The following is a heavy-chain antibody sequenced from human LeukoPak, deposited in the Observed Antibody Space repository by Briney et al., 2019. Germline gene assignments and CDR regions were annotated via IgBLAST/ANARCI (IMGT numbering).Heavy chain of an antibody. Sequence: KSSETLSLPCAVYGGSFSGYYWSWIRQPPGKGLEWIGEINHSGSTNYNPSLKSRVTISVDTSKNQFSLKLSSVTAADTAVYYCARVYSSSWYGGPVPNGKAIFDYWGQGTLVTVSS. CDR2: INHSGST. CDR1: GGSFSGYY. J-gene: IGHJ4*02. D-gene: IGHD6-13*01. CDR3: ARVYSSSWYGGPVPNGKAIFDY. V-gene: IGHV4-34*01.